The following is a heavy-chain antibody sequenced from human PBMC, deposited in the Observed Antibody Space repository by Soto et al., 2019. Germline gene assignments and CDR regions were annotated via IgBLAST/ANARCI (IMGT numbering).Heavy chain of an antibody. V-gene: IGHV4-34*01. CDR1: GGSFSGYY. Sequence: SETLSLTCAVYGGSFSGYYWTWIRQPPGKGLEWIGEINHSGSTNYNPSLKSRITISIDTSKNQFSLNLSSVTAADAATYYCGGSTAPANLDSWGQETLVTFS. CDR3: GGSTAPANLDS. D-gene: IGHD2-8*02. CDR2: INHSGST. J-gene: IGHJ4*02.